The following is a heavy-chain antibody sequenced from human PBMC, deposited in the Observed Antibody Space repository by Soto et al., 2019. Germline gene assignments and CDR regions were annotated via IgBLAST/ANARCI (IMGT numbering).Heavy chain of an antibody. D-gene: IGHD3-3*02. Sequence: SETLSLTCTVSGGSVSSNSYYWGWIRQPPGKGLEWIGSIYYSGSTYYNPSLKSRVTISVDTSKNQFSLKLSSVAAADTAVYYCASPKIAFYNWFDPWGQGTLVTVSS. CDR1: GGSVSSNSYY. CDR3: ASPKIAFYNWFDP. CDR2: IYYSGST. J-gene: IGHJ5*02. V-gene: IGHV4-39*01.